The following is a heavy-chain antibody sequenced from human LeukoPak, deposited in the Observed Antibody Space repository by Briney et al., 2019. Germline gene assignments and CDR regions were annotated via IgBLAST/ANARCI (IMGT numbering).Heavy chain of an antibody. J-gene: IGHJ4*02. D-gene: IGHD3-10*01. V-gene: IGHV4-39*01. CDR3: ARRPVGTGKNPSRKLLGEYYFDY. Sequence: PSETLSLTCTVSGGSISSSSYYWGWVRQPPGEGMEWVGSIYYSGRTYYNPSRKSRLTISVDTSKNQSSLKLSSVTAADTAVYYCARRPVGTGKNPSRKLLGEYYFDYWGQGTLVTVSS. CDR1: GGSISSSSYY. CDR2: IYYSGRT.